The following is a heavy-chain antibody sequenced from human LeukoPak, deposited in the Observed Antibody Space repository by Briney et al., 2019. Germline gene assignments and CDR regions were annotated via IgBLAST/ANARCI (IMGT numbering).Heavy chain of an antibody. Sequence: ASVKVSCKASGYTFTGYYMHWVRQAPGQGLEWLGWIAPYEGDRQYTPKLQDRIIVTADTATTTVYMELKNLRIDDTAVYYCASNFIRTGYFGEYYLHWGQGTQVVVSS. CDR2: IAPYEGDR. D-gene: IGHD3-9*01. CDR3: ASNFIRTGYFGEYYLH. V-gene: IGHV1-18*04. CDR1: GYTFTGYY. J-gene: IGHJ1*01.